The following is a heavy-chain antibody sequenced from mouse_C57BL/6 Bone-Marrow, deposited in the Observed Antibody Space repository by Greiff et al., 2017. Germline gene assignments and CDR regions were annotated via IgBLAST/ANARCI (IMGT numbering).Heavy chain of an antibody. CDR1: GYAFTNYL. J-gene: IGHJ3*01. V-gene: IGHV1-54*01. Sequence: QVQLQQSGAELVRPGTSVKVSCKASGYAFTNYLIEWVKQRPGQGLEWIGVINPGSGGTNYNEKFKGKATLPADKSSSTAYMQLSSLTSEDSAVYFCARPGNWAWFAYWGQGTLVTVSA. CDR3: ARPGNWAWFAY. D-gene: IGHD4-1*02. CDR2: INPGSGGT.